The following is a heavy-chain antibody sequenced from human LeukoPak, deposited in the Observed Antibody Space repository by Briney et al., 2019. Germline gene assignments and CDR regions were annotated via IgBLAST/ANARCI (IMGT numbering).Heavy chain of an antibody. CDR2: MNPNSRNT. CDR3: ARGFWSGYAWNWFDP. V-gene: IGHV1-8*03. Sequence: GASVKVSCKASGYTFTIYDINWVRQATGQGLEWMGWMNPNSRNTGYAQKFQGRVTINRNTSISTAYMELSSLRAEDTAVYYCARGFWSGYAWNWFDPWGQGTLVTVSS. J-gene: IGHJ5*02. D-gene: IGHD3-3*01. CDR1: GYTFTIYD.